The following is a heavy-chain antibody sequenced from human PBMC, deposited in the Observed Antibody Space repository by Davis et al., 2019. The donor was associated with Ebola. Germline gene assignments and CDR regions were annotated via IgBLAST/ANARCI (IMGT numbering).Heavy chain of an antibody. CDR1: GYTFISYD. D-gene: IGHD3-10*01. V-gene: IGHV1-8*01. CDR2: MSPKNGDT. Sequence: ASVKVSCKAPGYTFISYDINWVRQATGRGLEWMGWMSPKNGDTGHAQKFQGRVTMTRETSINVAFMELSSLKSEDTAVYYCAGSTPGSSHLDFWGQGTPVIVSS. J-gene: IGHJ4*02. CDR3: AGSTPGSSHLDF.